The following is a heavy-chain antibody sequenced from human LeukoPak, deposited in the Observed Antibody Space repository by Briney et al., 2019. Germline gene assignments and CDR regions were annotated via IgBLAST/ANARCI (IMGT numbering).Heavy chain of an antibody. V-gene: IGHV3-23*01. J-gene: IGHJ5*02. CDR3: ARDGYYGNWFDP. CDR2: ISGSGGST. Sequence: GGSLRLSCAASGFTFSSYAMSWVRQAPGKGLEWVSAISGSGGSTYYADSVKGRFTISRDNSKNTLYLQMNSLRAEDTAVYYCARDGYYGNWFDPWGQGTLVTVSS. D-gene: IGHD3-10*01. CDR1: GFTFSSYA.